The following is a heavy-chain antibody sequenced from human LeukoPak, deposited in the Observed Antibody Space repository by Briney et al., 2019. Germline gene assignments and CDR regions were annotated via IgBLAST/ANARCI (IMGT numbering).Heavy chain of an antibody. CDR2: IKSDGSVT. CDR3: ARDHDAVGTTIDH. D-gene: IGHD1-26*01. J-gene: IGHJ4*02. CDR1: GFTFSAYW. V-gene: IGHV3-74*01. Sequence: GGSLRLSCAASGFTFSAYWMHWVRQAPGEGRVWGSRIKSDGSVTWYADSVKGRFHISRENAKNMLYLQMNSLRDEDTAVYFCARDHDAVGTTIDHWGQGTLVTVSS.